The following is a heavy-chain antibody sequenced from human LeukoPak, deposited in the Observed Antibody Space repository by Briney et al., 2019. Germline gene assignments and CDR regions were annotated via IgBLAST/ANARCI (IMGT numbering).Heavy chain of an antibody. CDR1: GYTFTSYG. V-gene: IGHV1-18*04. D-gene: IGHD4-23*01. Sequence: GASVKVSCKASGYTFTSYGISWVRQAPGQGLEWMGWISAYNGNTNYAQKFQGRVTMTTDTSTDIAYMDLRSLRSDDTAVYYCARAYRWTLIDYWGQGTLDTVSS. CDR3: ARAYRWTLIDY. J-gene: IGHJ4*02. CDR2: ISAYNGNT.